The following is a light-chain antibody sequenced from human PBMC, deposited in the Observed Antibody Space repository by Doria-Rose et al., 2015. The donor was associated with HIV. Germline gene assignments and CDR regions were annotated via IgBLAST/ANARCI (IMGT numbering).Light chain of an antibody. CDR2: WAS. Sequence: DIQMTQSPESLGMSLGERATLNCKSNQSLLYTSKNYLAWYQQKPGQPPKLLIYWASTWQSGVPARFSGSGSGTDFTLTISSLEAEDVAVYYCRQYYDTPSFGPGTTVDIK. J-gene: IGKJ3*01. V-gene: IGKV4-1*01. CDR3: RQYYDTPS. CDR1: QSLLYTSKNY.